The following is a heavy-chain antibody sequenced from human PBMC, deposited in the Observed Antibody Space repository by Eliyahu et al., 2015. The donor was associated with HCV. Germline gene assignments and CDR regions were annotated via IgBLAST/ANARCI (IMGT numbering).Heavy chain of an antibody. D-gene: IGHD4-17*01. Sequence: EVQLVESGGGLIQPGGSLRLSCXASGFXFXGXELNXXRQAPGKGLGWVSXISSSGTITYYADSVKGRFIISRDNANNSLYLQMNSLRAEDTAVYHCARDQGQVGDSGDYGTFDYWGQGTLVSVSS. V-gene: IGHV3-48*03. CDR3: ARDQGQVGDSGDYGTFDY. CDR2: ISSSGTIT. CDR1: GFXFXGXE. J-gene: IGHJ4*02.